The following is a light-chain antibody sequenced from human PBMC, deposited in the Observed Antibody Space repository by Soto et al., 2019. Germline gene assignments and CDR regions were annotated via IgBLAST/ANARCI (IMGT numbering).Light chain of an antibody. Sequence: MTQSPSTLSVSPGERATLSCRASQSVSGNLAWYQQKPGQAPRLLIYGASTGATGIPARFSGSGSGTEFTLTISSLQSEDFAVYYCQQYNNWPRTFGQGTKVEIK. J-gene: IGKJ1*01. CDR2: GAS. CDR3: QQYNNWPRT. CDR1: QSVSGN. V-gene: IGKV3-15*01.